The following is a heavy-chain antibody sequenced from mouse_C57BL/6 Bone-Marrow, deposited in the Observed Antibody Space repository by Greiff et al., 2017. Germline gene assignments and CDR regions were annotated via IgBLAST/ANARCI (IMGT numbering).Heavy chain of an antibody. V-gene: IGHV1-59*01. J-gene: IGHJ3*01. CDR3: ARESNNRAGFAY. Sequence: QVQLQQPGAVLVRPGTSVKLSCKASGYTFTSYWMHWVKQRPGQGLEWIGVIDPSDSYTSYNQKFKGKATLTVVTSASTAYMQLSSLTAEDSEVYNCARESNNRAGFAYWGQGTLVTVSA. D-gene: IGHD3-3*01. CDR1: GYTFTSYW. CDR2: IDPSDSYT.